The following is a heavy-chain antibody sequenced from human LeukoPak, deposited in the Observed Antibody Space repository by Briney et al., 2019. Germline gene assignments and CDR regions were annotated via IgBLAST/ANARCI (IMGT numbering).Heavy chain of an antibody. CDR2: IYYRGST. CDR3: ARREGSGYYGYFDY. CDR1: GGSISSYY. J-gene: IGHJ4*02. V-gene: IGHV4-59*08. D-gene: IGHD3-22*01. Sequence: SETLSLTCTVSGGSISSYYWSWIRQPPGKGLEWIGYIYYRGSTNYNPSLKSRVTISVDTSKNQFSLKLSSVTAADTAVYYCARREGSGYYGYFDYWGQGTLVTVSS.